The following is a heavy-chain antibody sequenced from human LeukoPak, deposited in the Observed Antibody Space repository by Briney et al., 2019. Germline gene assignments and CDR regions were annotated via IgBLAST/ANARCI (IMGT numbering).Heavy chain of an antibody. Sequence: PGGSLRLSCAASGFTFSGYSMNWVRQAPGEGLEWVSFIRSSGSSIYYADSVKGRFTISRDNAKNSLYLQMSSLRAEDTAVYYCARVTTGLEVNDAFDIWGQGTKVTVSS. CDR2: IRSSGSSI. CDR1: GFTFSGYS. V-gene: IGHV3-48*04. D-gene: IGHD1-1*01. J-gene: IGHJ3*02. CDR3: ARVTTGLEVNDAFDI.